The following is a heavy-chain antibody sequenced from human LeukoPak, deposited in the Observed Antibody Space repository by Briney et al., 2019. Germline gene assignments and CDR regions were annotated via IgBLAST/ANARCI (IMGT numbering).Heavy chain of an antibody. D-gene: IGHD2-2*01. CDR3: AKGDCSSTSCSGFYGMDV. CDR2: TSGGTT. V-gene: IGHV3-23*01. J-gene: IGHJ6*04. CDR1: EFTFSTYA. Sequence: GGSLRLSCAASEFTFSTYAMNWVRQAPGKGLEWVSTTSGGTTYYADSVKGRFTISRDSSKSTLYLQMNSLRAEDTAVYYCAKGDCSSTSCSGFYGMDVWGRGTTVTVSS.